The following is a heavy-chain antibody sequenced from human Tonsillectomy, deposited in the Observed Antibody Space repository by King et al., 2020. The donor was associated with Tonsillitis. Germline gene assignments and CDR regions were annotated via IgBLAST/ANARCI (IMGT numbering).Heavy chain of an antibody. Sequence: VQLVESGGGLVQPGRSLRLSCAASGFTFDDYAMHWVRQAPGKGLEWVSGISWNSGSIGYADSVKGRFTISRDNAKNSLYLQMNSLRAEDTALYYCAKGPRVDTAMVFFDYWGQGTLVTVSS. V-gene: IGHV3-9*01. J-gene: IGHJ4*02. CDR2: ISWNSGSI. CDR1: GFTFDDYA. D-gene: IGHD5-18*01. CDR3: AKGPRVDTAMVFFDY.